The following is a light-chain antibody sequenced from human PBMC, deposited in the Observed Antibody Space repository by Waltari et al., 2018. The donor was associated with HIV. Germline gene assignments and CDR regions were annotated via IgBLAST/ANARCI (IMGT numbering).Light chain of an antibody. CDR3: QSYDSSLSGGV. J-gene: IGLJ2*01. V-gene: IGLV1-40*01. CDR2: GNN. CDR1: SSNIGAGYD. Sequence: QSVLTQPPSVSGAPGQRVTISCTGSSSNIGAGYDVHWYQQLPTTAPKLLISGNNNRPSGVPDRFSGSKSGTSASLAITGLQAEDEADYYCQSYDSSLSGGVFGGGTKLTVL.